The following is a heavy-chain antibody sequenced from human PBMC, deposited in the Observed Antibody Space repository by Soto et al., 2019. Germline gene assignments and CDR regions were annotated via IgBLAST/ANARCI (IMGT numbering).Heavy chain of an antibody. CDR3: TKSSGGSSSVGMDY. V-gene: IGHV3-23*01. CDR1: GLPHSRFA. Sequence: GGSLRLSCTAFGLPHSRFAMMWVRQAPGKGLECVSGIYGSGGGIEYADSVKGRFTISRDNSKNTVYLQMTALRVEDSSVYYCTKSSGGSSSVGMDYWGPGTLVTVSS. D-gene: IGHD6-6*01. CDR2: IYGSGGGI. J-gene: IGHJ4*02.